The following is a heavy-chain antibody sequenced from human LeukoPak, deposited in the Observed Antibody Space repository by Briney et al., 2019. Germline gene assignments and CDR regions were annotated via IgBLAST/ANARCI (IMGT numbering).Heavy chain of an antibody. D-gene: IGHD3-22*01. Sequence: ASVKVSCKASGYTFTDYYIHWVRQAPGQGLEWMGWINPNSGGTKYAQQFQGRVTMTRDTSISTPYMELSRLTSDDTAVYYCARGRGARYYDSSGLYYFDYSGQGTLVTVSS. V-gene: IGHV1-2*02. J-gene: IGHJ4*02. CDR2: INPNSGGT. CDR3: ARGRGARYYDSSGLYYFDY. CDR1: GYTFTDYY.